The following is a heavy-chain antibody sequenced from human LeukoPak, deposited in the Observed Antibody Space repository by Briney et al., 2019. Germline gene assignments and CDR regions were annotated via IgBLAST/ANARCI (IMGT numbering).Heavy chain of an antibody. D-gene: IGHD3-22*01. CDR1: GFTFSSYW. V-gene: IGHV3-74*01. CDR2: INSDGSST. CDR3: ARVFPNSSGYYY. Sequence: GGSLRLSCAASGFTFSSYWMHWVRQAPGKGLVWVSRINSDGSSTSYADSVKGRFTISRDNAKNTLYLQMNSLRAEDTAVYYCARVFPNSSGYYYWGQGTLVTVSS. J-gene: IGHJ4*02.